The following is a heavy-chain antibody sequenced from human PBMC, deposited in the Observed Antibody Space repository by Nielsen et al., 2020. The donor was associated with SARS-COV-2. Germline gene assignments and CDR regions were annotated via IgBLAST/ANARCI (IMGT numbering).Heavy chain of an antibody. CDR2: IYYSGST. Sequence: GSLRLSCTVSGGSISSSSYYWGWIRQPPGKGLEWIGSIYYSGSTYYNPSLKSRVTISVDTSKNQFSLKLSSVTAADTAVYYCARLGPIFDYWGQGTRVTVSS. V-gene: IGHV4-39*01. CDR3: ARLGPIFDY. J-gene: IGHJ4*02. CDR1: GGSISSSSYY.